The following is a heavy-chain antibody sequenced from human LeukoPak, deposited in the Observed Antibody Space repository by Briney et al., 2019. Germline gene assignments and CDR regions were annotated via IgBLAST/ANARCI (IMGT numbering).Heavy chain of an antibody. Sequence: GESLKISCAASGFTFSNAWMSWVRQAPGKGLEWVGRIKSKTDGGTTDYAAPVKGRFTISRDDSKNTLYLQMNSLKTEDTAVYYCTGEYCSGGSCYSLVLSDYWGQGTLVTVSS. CDR2: IKSKTDGGTT. J-gene: IGHJ4*02. V-gene: IGHV3-15*01. CDR1: GFTFSNAW. D-gene: IGHD2-15*01. CDR3: TGEYCSGGSCYSLVLSDY.